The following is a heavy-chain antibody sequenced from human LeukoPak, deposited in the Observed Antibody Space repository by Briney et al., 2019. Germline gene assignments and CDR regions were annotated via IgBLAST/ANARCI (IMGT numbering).Heavy chain of an antibody. Sequence: PSETLSLTCTVSGGSISNYYWSWIRQPAGKGLEWIGRIYTSGSTNYDPSLKSRVTMSVDTSKNQFSLKLSSVTAADTAVYYCARDLVLRLSAPFDPWGQGTLVTVSS. D-gene: IGHD5-12*01. V-gene: IGHV4-4*07. CDR2: IYTSGST. J-gene: IGHJ5*02. CDR3: ARDLVLRLSAPFDP. CDR1: GGSISNYY.